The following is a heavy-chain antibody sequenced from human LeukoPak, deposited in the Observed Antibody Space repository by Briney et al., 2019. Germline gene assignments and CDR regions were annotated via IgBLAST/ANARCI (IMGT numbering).Heavy chain of an antibody. CDR3: ARMVGLVSDF. CDR2: TYYRSKWHS. D-gene: IGHD3-10*01. J-gene: IGHJ4*02. CDR1: GDSVSSNSAA. Sequence: SQTLSLTCAISGDSVSSNSAAWDWIRQSPSRGLEWLGRTYYRSKWHSYYAPSVKSRITINPDTSKNQFSLQLKSVTPEDTAVYYCARMVGLVSDFWGQGTLVTVSS. V-gene: IGHV6-1*01.